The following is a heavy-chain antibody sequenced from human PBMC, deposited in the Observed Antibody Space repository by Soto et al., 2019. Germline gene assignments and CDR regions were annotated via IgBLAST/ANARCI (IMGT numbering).Heavy chain of an antibody. V-gene: IGHV3-11*01. J-gene: IGHJ4*02. D-gene: IGHD1-1*01. CDR1: GFTFSDFY. CDR3: AREYIANEAGPPGY. CDR2: IRSSGSTI. Sequence: QVQLVESGGGLVKPGGSLRLSCAASGFTFSDFYMTWIRQAPGKGLEWVAYIRSSGSTIIYADAVKGRFTTSRDHANNSLFLEMSSLRAEDTAVYYCAREYIANEAGPPGYWGQGTLVIVSS.